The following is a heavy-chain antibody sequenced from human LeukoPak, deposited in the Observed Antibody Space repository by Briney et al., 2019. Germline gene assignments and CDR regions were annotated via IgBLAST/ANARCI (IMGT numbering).Heavy chain of an antibody. D-gene: IGHD3-22*01. Sequence: ASVKVSCKASGYTFTGYYMHWVRQAPGQGLEWMGRINPNSGGTNYAQKFQGRVTMTRDTSISTAYMELSRLRSDDTAVYYCARDRIYYDSSGYYTLYYFDYWGQGTLVTVSS. CDR2: INPNSGGT. J-gene: IGHJ4*02. CDR3: ARDRIYYDSSGYYTLYYFDY. V-gene: IGHV1-2*06. CDR1: GYTFTGYY.